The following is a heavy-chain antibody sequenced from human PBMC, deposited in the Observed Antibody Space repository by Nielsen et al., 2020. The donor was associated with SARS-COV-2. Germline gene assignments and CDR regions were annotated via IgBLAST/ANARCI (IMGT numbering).Heavy chain of an antibody. CDR2: INPNSGGT. V-gene: IGHV1-2*04. J-gene: IGHJ4*02. CDR1: GYTFTGYY. D-gene: IGHD7-27*01. CDR3: AREGVTGDPFDY. Sequence: ASVKVSCKASGYTFTGYYMHWVRQAPGQGLEWMGRINPNSGGTNYAQKFQGWVTMTRDTSISTAYMELSRLRSDDTAVYYCAREGVTGDPFDYWGQGTLVTVSS.